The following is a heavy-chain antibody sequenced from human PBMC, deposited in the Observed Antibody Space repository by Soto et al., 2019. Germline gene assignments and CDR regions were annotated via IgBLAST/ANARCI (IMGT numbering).Heavy chain of an antibody. Sequence: ASVKVSCKASGYTFTSYYMHWVRQAPGQGLEWMGIINPSGGSTSYAQKFQGRVTMTRDTSTSTVYMELSSLRSEDTAVYYCARDGEMVVAATYFDYWGQGTLVTVS. CDR3: ARDGEMVVAATYFDY. CDR2: INPSGGST. CDR1: GYTFTSYY. J-gene: IGHJ4*02. V-gene: IGHV1-46*01. D-gene: IGHD2-15*01.